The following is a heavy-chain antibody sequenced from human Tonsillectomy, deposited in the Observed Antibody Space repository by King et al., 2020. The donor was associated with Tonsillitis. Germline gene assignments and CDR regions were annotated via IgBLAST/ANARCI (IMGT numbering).Heavy chain of an antibody. D-gene: IGHD6-19*01. CDR2: IKQDGSET. Sequence: VQLVESGGGLVQPGGSLRLSCAASGFTFSGYWMSWVRQAPGKGLEWVAHIKQDGSETYYVDSVKGRFTISRDNAKNSLYLQMNSLRAEDTAVYYCAKLQAASGWSVSGYFFDHWGQGTLVTVSS. J-gene: IGHJ4*02. CDR1: GFTFSGYW. V-gene: IGHV3-7*01. CDR3: AKLQAASGWSVSGYFFDH.